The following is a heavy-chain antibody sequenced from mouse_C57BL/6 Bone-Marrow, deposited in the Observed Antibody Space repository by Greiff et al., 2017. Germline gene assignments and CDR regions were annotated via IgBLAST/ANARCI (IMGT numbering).Heavy chain of an antibody. CDR2: INPYNGGT. V-gene: IGHV1-19*01. CDR1: GYTFTDYY. CDR3: ARYYYGKGWYFDV. Sequence: VQLQQSGPVLVKPGASVKMSCKASGYTFTDYYMNWVKQSHGKSLEWIGVINPYNGGTSYNQKFKGKATLTVDKSSSTAYMELNSLTYEDSAVYYCARYYYGKGWYFDVWGTGTTVTVSS. D-gene: IGHD1-1*01. J-gene: IGHJ1*03.